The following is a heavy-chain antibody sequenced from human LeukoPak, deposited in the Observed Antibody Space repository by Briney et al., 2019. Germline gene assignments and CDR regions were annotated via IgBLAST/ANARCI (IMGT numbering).Heavy chain of an antibody. D-gene: IGHD6-19*01. J-gene: IGHJ4*02. CDR1: GYTFTSYY. CDR2: INPSGGSA. V-gene: IGHV1-46*01. Sequence: ASVKVSCKASGYTFTSYYLHWVRQAPGQGLEWIGIINPSGGSASYAQKFQGRVTMTRDTSISTAYMELSRLRSDDTAVYYCARVAVGYSSGWYNYWGQGTLVTVSS. CDR3: ARVAVGYSSGWYNY.